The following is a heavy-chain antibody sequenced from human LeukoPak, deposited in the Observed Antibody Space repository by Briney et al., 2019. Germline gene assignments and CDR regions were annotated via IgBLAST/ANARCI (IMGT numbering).Heavy chain of an antibody. D-gene: IGHD3-9*01. CDR2: IIPILDIA. Sequence: SVKVSCKASGGTFSSYAISWVRQAPGQGLEWMGRIIPILDIANYAQKFQDRVTITADESASTAYMELSNLTSADTAVYYCATYDILTGFEYWGQGTLVTVSS. V-gene: IGHV1-69*04. J-gene: IGHJ4*02. CDR1: GGTFSSYA. CDR3: ATYDILTGFEY.